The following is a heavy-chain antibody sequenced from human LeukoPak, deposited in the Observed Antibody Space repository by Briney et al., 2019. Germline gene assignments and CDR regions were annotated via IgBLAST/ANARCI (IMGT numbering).Heavy chain of an antibody. D-gene: IGHD5-18*01. CDR1: GLTFSSFG. Sequence: PGGSLRLSCAASGLTFSSFGMHWVRQAPGKGLEWVAAIWYDGSNKYYGDSMKGRFTISRDNSKNTLYLEMNSLRAEDTAVYYCARDPGYSYGRRYWYFDLWGRGTLVTVSS. CDR2: IWYDGSNK. CDR3: ARDPGYSYGRRYWYFDL. J-gene: IGHJ2*01. V-gene: IGHV3-33*01.